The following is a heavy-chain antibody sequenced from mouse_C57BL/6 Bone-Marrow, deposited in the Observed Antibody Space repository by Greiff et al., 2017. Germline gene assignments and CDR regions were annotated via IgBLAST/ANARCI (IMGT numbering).Heavy chain of an antibody. V-gene: IGHV1-81*01. J-gene: IGHJ3*01. CDR3: ARWSPVLY. CDR2: IYPSSGNT. CDR1: GYTFTSYG. Sequence: VKLQQSGAELARPGASVKLSCKASGYTFTSYGISWVKQRTGQGLEWIGEIYPSSGNTYYNEKFKGKATLTADKSSSTAYMELRSLTSEDSAVYFCARWSPVLYWGQGTLVTVSA.